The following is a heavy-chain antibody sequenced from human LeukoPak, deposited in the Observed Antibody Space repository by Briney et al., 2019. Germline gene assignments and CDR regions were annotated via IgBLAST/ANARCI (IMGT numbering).Heavy chain of an antibody. CDR3: ARVSAGSYDPIFDY. Sequence: GGSLRLPCAASGFTVSSNYMSWVRQAPGKGLEWVSVIYSGGSTYYADSVKGRFTISRDNSKNTLYLQMNSLRAEDTAVYYCARVSAGSYDPIFDYWGQGTLVTVSS. V-gene: IGHV3-53*01. D-gene: IGHD1-26*01. CDR2: IYSGGST. J-gene: IGHJ4*02. CDR1: GFTVSSNY.